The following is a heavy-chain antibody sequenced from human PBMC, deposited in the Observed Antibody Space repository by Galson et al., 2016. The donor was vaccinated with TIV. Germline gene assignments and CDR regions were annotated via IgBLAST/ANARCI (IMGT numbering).Heavy chain of an antibody. V-gene: IGHV1-69*02. CDR2: IIPILGIA. Sequence: CKASGGTFSSFTISWVRQAPGQGLEWMGRIIPILGIANYAQKFQGRLSIIADKSTSTAYMEMSSLRSEDTAVYYCASDHEGDSWSGSYRVGYYNFMDVWGKGATVTVSS. J-gene: IGHJ6*03. CDR3: ASDHEGDSWSGSYRVGYYNFMDV. CDR1: GGTFSSFT. D-gene: IGHD3-3*01.